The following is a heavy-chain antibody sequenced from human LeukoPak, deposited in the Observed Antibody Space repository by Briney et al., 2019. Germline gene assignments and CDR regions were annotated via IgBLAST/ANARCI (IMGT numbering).Heavy chain of an antibody. D-gene: IGHD2-21*02. CDR2: ISGSGGST. J-gene: IGHJ4*02. CDR3: ARADCGGDCYIDY. CDR1: GFTFSSYA. Sequence: PGGSLRLSCAASGFTFSSYAMSWVRQAPGKGLEWVSAISGSGGSTYYADSVKGRFTISRDNSKNTLYLQMNSLRAEDTAVYYCARADCGGDCYIDYWGQGTLVTVSS. V-gene: IGHV3-23*01.